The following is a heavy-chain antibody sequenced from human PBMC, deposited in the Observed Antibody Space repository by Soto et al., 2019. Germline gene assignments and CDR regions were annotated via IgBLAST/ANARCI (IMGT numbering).Heavy chain of an antibody. Sequence: GDAVKVICKASGYPFPSYARHLVGQAPGQRLEWVGWINDANGNTKYSQKLQGRVTITRDTSASTAYMDLSSLRSEDTAVYYCARADYYYYYGMDVWGQGTTVTVSS. CDR3: ARADYYYYYGMDV. V-gene: IGHV1-3*01. J-gene: IGHJ6*01. CDR1: GYPFPSYA. CDR2: INDANGNT.